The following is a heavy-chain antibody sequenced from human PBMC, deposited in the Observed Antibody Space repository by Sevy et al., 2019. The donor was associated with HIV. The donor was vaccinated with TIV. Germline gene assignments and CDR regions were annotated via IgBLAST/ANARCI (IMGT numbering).Heavy chain of an antibody. CDR1: AFTVSSNY. V-gene: IGHV3-53*01. Sequence: GGSLRLSCAASAFTVSSNYMSWVRQGPGEGLEWVSVVYSTGRTFYADSVKGRFTVSRDNSKNTLYLQMNSLRAEDTAVYYCARATSRGWYWAFDYWGQGTLVTVSS. CDR2: VYSTGRT. D-gene: IGHD6-19*01. J-gene: IGHJ4*02. CDR3: ARATSRGWYWAFDY.